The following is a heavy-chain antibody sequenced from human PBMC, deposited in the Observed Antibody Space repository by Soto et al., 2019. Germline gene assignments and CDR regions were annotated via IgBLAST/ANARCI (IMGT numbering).Heavy chain of an antibody. CDR2: IYYSGST. D-gene: IGHD4-17*01. CDR3: ARVAYGEYYFDY. V-gene: IGHV4-59*01. CDR1: GGSISSYY. Sequence: ETLSLTCTVSGGSISSYYWSWIRQPPGKGLEWIGYIYYSGSTNYNPSLKSRVTISVDTSKNQFSLKLSSVTAADTAVYYCARVAYGEYYFDYWGQGTLVTVSS. J-gene: IGHJ4*02.